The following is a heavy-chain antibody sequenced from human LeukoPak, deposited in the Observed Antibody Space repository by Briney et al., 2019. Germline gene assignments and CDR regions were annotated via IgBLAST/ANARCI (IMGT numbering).Heavy chain of an antibody. Sequence: GGSLRLSCAASGFTFSSYAMSWVRQAPEKELERVSTISGSGGGTYYADSVKGRFTISRDDSKNTLYLQMNSLRAEDTAVYYCVKDLGRYRNNCFDYWGQGTLVTVSS. D-gene: IGHD1-26*01. V-gene: IGHV3-23*01. CDR1: GFTFSSYA. J-gene: IGHJ4*02. CDR2: ISGSGGGT. CDR3: VKDLGRYRNNCFDY.